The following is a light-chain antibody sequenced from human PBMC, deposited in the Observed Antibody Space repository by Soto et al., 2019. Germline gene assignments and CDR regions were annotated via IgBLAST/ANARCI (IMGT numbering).Light chain of an antibody. CDR1: QSVSSY. J-gene: IGKJ3*01. V-gene: IGKV3-11*01. Sequence: EIVLTQYPAALSLSPGERATLSCRASQSVSSYLAWYQQEPGQTPRLLLYDASNLATGIPARFSGSVSGTDFALTISSLEPEDFAVYYCQRRRSRSFAFGPVTKVVLK. CDR3: QRRRSRSFA. CDR2: DAS.